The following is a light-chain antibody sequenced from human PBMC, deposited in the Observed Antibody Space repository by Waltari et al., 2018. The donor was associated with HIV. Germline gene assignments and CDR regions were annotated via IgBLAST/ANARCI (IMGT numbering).Light chain of an antibody. CDR3: ASFTGDNTVI. V-gene: IGLV2-14*03. J-gene: IGLJ2*01. CDR1: DSDFGLYNF. Sequence: AVTQPASVSGLPGQSTTISCTGDDSDFGLYNFVSWYQQHSGKPPRLILYDVDSRAAGVSERFSCSMSGNTASLTISGLRAEDEGHYYCASFTGDNTVIFGGGTEVTVL. CDR2: DVD.